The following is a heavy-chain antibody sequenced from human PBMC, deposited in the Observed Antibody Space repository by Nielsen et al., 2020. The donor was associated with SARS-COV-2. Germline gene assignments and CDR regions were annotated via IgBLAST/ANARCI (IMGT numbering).Heavy chain of an antibody. Sequence: KLQGRVTMTTDTSTSTAYMELRSLRSDDTAVYYCARDVNMITFGGVMYYFDYWGQGTLVTVSS. V-gene: IGHV1-18*01. J-gene: IGHJ4*02. D-gene: IGHD3-16*01. CDR3: ARDVNMITFGGVMYYFDY.